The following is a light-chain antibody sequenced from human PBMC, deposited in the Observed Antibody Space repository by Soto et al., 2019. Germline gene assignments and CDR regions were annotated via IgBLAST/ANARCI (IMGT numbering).Light chain of an antibody. V-gene: IGKV3-11*01. J-gene: IGKJ1*01. CDR1: QNVRTF. CDR3: QQHSHWPPWT. Sequence: EVVLTQSPATLSLSPGERATLSCRASQNVRTFLDWYQQKPGQAPRLLIYGASTRATGIPARFSGSGSGTDFTLTIGSLELEDFAVYYCQQHSHWPPWTFGQWTRVEIQ. CDR2: GAS.